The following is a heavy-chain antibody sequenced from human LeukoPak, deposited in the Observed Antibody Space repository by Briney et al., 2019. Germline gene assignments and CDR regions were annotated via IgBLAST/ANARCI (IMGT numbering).Heavy chain of an antibody. Sequence: GGSLRLSCAASGFTVSSYAMHWVRQAPGKGLEGVAVISYDGSNKYYADSVKGRFTISRDNSKNTLYLKMNSLRAEDTAVYYCAKSPSIAAAGTTRYWGQGTLVTVSS. CDR3: AKSPSIAAAGTTRY. CDR1: GFTVSSYA. V-gene: IGHV3-30*04. CDR2: ISYDGSNK. D-gene: IGHD6-13*01. J-gene: IGHJ4*02.